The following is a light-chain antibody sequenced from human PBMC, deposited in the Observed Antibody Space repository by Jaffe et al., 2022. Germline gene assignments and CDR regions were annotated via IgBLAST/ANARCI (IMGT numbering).Light chain of an antibody. V-gene: IGKV1-5*03. Sequence: DIQMTQSPSTLSAFVGDRVTITCRASQTISSWLAWYQQKPGKAPKLLIYKASTLESGVPSRFSGSGSGTEFTLTISSLQPDDFATYYCQQYSSNWYTFGQGTKLEIK. CDR3: QQYSSNWYT. CDR1: QTISSW. J-gene: IGKJ2*01. CDR2: KAS.